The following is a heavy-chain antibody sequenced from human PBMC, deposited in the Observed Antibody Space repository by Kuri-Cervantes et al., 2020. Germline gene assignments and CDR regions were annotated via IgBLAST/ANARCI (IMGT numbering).Heavy chain of an antibody. CDR2: ISGRGGST. V-gene: IGHV3-23*01. D-gene: IGHD5-24*01. Sequence: GESLKIPCAASGFTFSRYAMSWVRQAPGKGLEGVSAISGRGGSTNYADSVKGRFTISRDNSKNTLYLQMNSLRAEDTAVYYCAKVFERWLQHAPFDYWGQGTLVTVSS. CDR1: GFTFSRYA. J-gene: IGHJ4*02. CDR3: AKVFERWLQHAPFDY.